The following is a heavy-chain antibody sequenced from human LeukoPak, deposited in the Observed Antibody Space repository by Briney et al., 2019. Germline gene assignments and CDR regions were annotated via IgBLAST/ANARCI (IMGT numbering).Heavy chain of an antibody. J-gene: IGHJ6*03. CDR3: ARQWSKRGYSYGYHYYYYYMDV. V-gene: IGHV1-18*01. CDR1: GYTFTSYG. Sequence: GASVKVSCKASGYTFTSYGISWVRQSPGQGLEWMGGISAYNGNTNYAQKLQGRVTMTTDTSTSTAYMELRSLRSDDTAVYYCARQWSKRGYSYGYHYYYYYMDVWGKGTTVTVSS. D-gene: IGHD5-18*01. CDR2: ISAYNGNT.